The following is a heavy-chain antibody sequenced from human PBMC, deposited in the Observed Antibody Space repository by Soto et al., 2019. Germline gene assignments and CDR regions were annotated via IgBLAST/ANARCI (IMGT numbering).Heavy chain of an antibody. D-gene: IGHD3-3*01. CDR3: AGGVLRFLQWFDP. Sequence: PSETLPLTCTVSSDSVNSENYYWTWLRQPPGKGLEWIGYIYYSGSTNYNPSLKSRATISLDKAKNQFSLKMTSMTSADTAFYYCAGGVLRFLQWFDPWGQGSLVTVSS. CDR2: IYYSGST. J-gene: IGHJ5*02. CDR1: SDSVNSENYY. V-gene: IGHV4-61*01.